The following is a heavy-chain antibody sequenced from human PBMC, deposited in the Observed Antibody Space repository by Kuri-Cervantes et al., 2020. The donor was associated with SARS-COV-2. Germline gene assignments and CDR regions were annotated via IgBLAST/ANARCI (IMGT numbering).Heavy chain of an antibody. CDR2: IYDSGST. D-gene: IGHD2-2*01. Sequence: SETLSLTCTVSGGSISSSSYYWGWLRQPPGKGLEWIGSIYDSGSTYYNPSLESRVTISVDTSKNQFSLKLSSVQAADTAVDYYARALTVTSEGSSTSCPPGYFDLWGRGTLVTVSS. CDR3: ARALTVTSEGSSTSCPPGYFDL. J-gene: IGHJ2*01. V-gene: IGHV4-39*07. CDR1: GGSISSSSYY.